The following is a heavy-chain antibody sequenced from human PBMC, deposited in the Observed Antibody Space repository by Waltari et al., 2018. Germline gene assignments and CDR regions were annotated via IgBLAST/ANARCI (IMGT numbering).Heavy chain of an antibody. V-gene: IGHV4-61*02. Sequence: QVQLQESGPGLVKPSQTLSLTCTVSGGSISSGSYYWSWIRQPAGKGLEWIGRIYTSGSTNSNPSLKSRVTISVDTSKNQFSLKLSSVTAADTAVYYCARVVGIAAAGTRNNWFDPWGQGTLVTVSS. CDR2: IYTSGST. CDR1: GGSISSGSYY. J-gene: IGHJ5*02. D-gene: IGHD6-13*01. CDR3: ARVVGIAAAGTRNNWFDP.